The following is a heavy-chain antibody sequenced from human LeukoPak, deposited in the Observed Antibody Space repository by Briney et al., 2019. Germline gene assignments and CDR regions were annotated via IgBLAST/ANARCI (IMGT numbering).Heavy chain of an antibody. CDR1: GYTFTSYG. CDR3: ARGPVRGGYYYYYMDV. Sequence: ASVKVSCKASGYTFTSYGISWVRQAPGQGLEWMGGIIPIFGTANYAQKFQGRVTITADESTSTAYMELSSLRSEDTTVYYCARGPVRGGYYYYYMDVWGKGTTVTISS. D-gene: IGHD3-10*01. CDR2: IIPIFGTA. V-gene: IGHV1-69*13. J-gene: IGHJ6*03.